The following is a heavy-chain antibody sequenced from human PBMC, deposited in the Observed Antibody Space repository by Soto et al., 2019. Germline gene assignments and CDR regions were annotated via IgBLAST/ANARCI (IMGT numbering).Heavy chain of an antibody. CDR1: GYSFTSYW. CDR2: IYPGDSDT. D-gene: IGHD3-22*01. V-gene: IGHV5-51*01. Sequence: PGESLKISCKGSGYSFTSYWIGWVRQMPGKGLEWMGIIYPGDSDTRYSPSFQGQVTISADKSISTAYLQWSSLKASDTAMYYCASRLYYYDSSGYPDSDAFDIWGQGTIVTVSS. CDR3: ASRLYYYDSSGYPDSDAFDI. J-gene: IGHJ3*02.